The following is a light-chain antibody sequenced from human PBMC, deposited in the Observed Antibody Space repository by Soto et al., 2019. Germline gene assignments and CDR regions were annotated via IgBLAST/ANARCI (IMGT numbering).Light chain of an antibody. CDR2: ETS. CDR1: QSVNRW. Sequence: DIQMTQSPSTLSAPVRDRVTITCRASQSVNRWVSWYQQKPGKAPKLLIYETSSLESGVPSRFGGSGSGTEFTLTISSLQPGDFATYYCQQSETYPLTVGQGTKVAI. V-gene: IGKV1-5*03. CDR3: QQSETYPLT. J-gene: IGKJ1*01.